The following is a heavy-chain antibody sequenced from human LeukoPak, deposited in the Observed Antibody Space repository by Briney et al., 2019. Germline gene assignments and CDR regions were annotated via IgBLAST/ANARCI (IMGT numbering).Heavy chain of an antibody. CDR2: IYYSGST. CDR1: GGSISGGDYY. V-gene: IGHV4-30-4*01. CDR3: ARETGLYDSSGYYYLDY. D-gene: IGHD3-22*01. J-gene: IGHJ4*02. Sequence: SETLSPTCTVSGGSISGGDYYWSWIRQPPGKGLEWIAYIYYSGSTYYNPSLKSRVTISVDTSKNQFSLKLNSVTAADTAVYYCARETGLYDSSGYYYLDYWGQGTLVTVSS.